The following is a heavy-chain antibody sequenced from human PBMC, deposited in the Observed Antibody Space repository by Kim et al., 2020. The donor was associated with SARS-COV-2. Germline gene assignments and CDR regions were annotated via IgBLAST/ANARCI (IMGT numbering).Heavy chain of an antibody. CDR1: GGSFSGYY. D-gene: IGHD6-13*01. CDR3: ARGRYSSSWYGDY. CDR2: INHSGST. J-gene: IGHJ4*02. Sequence: SETLSLTCAVYGGSFSGYYWSWIRQPPGKGLEWIGEINHSGSTNYNPSLKSRVTISVDTSKNQFSLKLSSVTAADTAVYYCARGRYSSSWYGDYWVQGTL. V-gene: IGHV4-34*01.